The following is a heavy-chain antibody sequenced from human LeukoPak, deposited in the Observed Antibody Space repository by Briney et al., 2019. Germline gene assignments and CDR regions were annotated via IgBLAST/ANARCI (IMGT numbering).Heavy chain of an antibody. J-gene: IGHJ4*02. CDR3: TRGGEEPFDY. CDR1: GFTFTRLW. D-gene: IGHD3-10*01. V-gene: IGHV3-74*01. Sequence: PGGSLRLSCAGSGFTFTRLWMHWVRQAPGKGLVCVSRINVEGTTTTYADSVEGRFTISRDENTLYLQMNHLRVDDTAVYYCTRGGEEPFDYWGQGTLVTVSS. CDR2: INVEGTTT.